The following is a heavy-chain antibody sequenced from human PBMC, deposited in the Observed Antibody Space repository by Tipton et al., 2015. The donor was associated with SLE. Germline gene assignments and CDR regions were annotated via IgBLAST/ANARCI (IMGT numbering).Heavy chain of an antibody. CDR3: GRESPHVDV. CDR1: GGSISSGSYF. V-gene: IGHV4-61*02. CDR2: IYTSGST. J-gene: IGHJ6*04. Sequence: TLSLTCTVSGGSISSGSYFWSWIRQPAGQGLEWIVRIYTSGSTNYNPSLKSQVTISVDTSKNQFSLTLSSVTAADTAVYYCGRESPHVDVWGKGTTVTVSS.